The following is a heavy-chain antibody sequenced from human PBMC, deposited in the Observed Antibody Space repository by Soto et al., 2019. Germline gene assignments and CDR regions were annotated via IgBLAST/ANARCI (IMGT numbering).Heavy chain of an antibody. J-gene: IGHJ4*01. CDR3: ATGPRCGKIGLRYFDWFSI. Sequence: ASVKVSCKVSGYTLTELSMHWVRQAPGKGLEWMGGFDPEDGETIYAQKFQGRVTMTEDTSTDTAYMELSSLRSEDTAVYYCATGPRCGKIGLRYFDWFSIWCHGTRVTVSS. CDR1: GYTLTELS. CDR2: FDPEDGET. D-gene: IGHD3-9*01. V-gene: IGHV1-24*01.